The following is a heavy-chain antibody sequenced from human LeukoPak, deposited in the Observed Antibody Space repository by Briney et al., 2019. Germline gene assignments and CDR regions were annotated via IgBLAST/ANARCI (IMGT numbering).Heavy chain of an antibody. CDR3: ARVYYDSSGYYLNFDY. V-gene: IGHV1-69*13. CDR1: GYTFTGYY. CDR2: IIPIFGTA. J-gene: IGHJ4*02. Sequence: SVKVSCKASGYTFTGYYMHWVRQAPGQGLEWMGGIIPIFGTANYAQKFQGRVTITADESTSTAYMELSSLRSEDTAVYYCARVYYDSSGYYLNFDYWGQGTLVTVSS. D-gene: IGHD3-22*01.